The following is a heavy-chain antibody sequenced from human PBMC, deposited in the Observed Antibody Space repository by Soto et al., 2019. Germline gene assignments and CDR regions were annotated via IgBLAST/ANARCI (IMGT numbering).Heavy chain of an antibody. CDR3: ARETYYDFWSGYWEKGNWFDP. CDR2: INAGNGNT. CDR1: GYTFTSYA. J-gene: IGHJ5*02. Sequence: ASVKVSCKASGYTFTSYAMHWVRQAPGQRLEWMGWINAGNGNTKYSQKFQGRVTITRDTSASTAYMELSSLRSEDTAVYYCARETYYDFWSGYWEKGNWFDPWGQGTLVTVSS. V-gene: IGHV1-3*01. D-gene: IGHD3-3*01.